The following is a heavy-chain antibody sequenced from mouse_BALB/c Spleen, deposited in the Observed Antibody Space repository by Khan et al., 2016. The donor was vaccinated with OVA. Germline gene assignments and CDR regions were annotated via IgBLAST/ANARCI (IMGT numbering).Heavy chain of an antibody. Sequence: EVQLQESGPGLVKPSQSLSLTCTVTGYSITSEYAWNWIRQFPGNKLEWMGYINYSGNTRFNPSLKSRTSINRDTSKNQFFLQLNSVTTEDTATYYCARKDYYDYDPFPYRGQGTLVTVSA. J-gene: IGHJ3*01. CDR1: GYSITSEYA. D-gene: IGHD2-4*01. V-gene: IGHV3-2*02. CDR3: ARKDYYDYDPFPY. CDR2: INYSGNT.